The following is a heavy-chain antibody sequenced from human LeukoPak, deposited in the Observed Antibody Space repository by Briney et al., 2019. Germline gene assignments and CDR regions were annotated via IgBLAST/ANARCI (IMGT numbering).Heavy chain of an antibody. V-gene: IGHV3-7*01. Sequence: GGPLRLSCGTSGFSFGSHWMVWVRQAPGKGLEWVATINQGGSETHYVDSVKGRFTISRDNAKNSLFLQMNSLTAEDTAVYYCAKDRTGYYDSSGLGAFDIWGQGTMVTVSS. J-gene: IGHJ3*02. D-gene: IGHD3-22*01. CDR1: GFSFGSHW. CDR2: INQGGSET. CDR3: AKDRTGYYDSSGLGAFDI.